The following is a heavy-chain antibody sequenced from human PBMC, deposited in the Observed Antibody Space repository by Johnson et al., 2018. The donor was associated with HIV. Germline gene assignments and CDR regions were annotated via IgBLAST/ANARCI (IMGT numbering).Heavy chain of an antibody. CDR2: IYSGGST. Sequence: VQLVESGGGLVQPGRSLRLSCAASGFTFNTYAMTWVRQAPGQGLEWVSVIYSGGSTYYADSVKGRFTISRDNSKNTLYLPMNSLRAEDTAVYYCARAPYYYDSSGYSLDAYEIWGQGTMVTVSS. D-gene: IGHD3-22*01. V-gene: IGHV3-66*01. CDR3: ARAPYYYDSSGYSLDAYEI. J-gene: IGHJ3*02. CDR1: GFTFNTYA.